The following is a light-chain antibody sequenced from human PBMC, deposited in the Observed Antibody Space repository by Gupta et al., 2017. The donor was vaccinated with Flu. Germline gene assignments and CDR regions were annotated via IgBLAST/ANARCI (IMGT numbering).Light chain of an antibody. CDR2: DVT. CDR1: SNDVGGYNR. Sequence: QSAPTHPPSVSVSPAQSVTISCTGTSNDVGGYNRVSWYEQPPGKAPKLILYDVTERPSGVPDRFSGSKSGNTASLTISGLQAEDEADYYCCSHASRVTFVFGTGTTVTVL. V-gene: IGLV2-11*01. J-gene: IGLJ1*01. CDR3: CSHASRVTFV.